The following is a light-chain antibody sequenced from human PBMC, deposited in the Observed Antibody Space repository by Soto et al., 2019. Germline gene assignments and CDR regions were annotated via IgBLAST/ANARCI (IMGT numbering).Light chain of an antibody. CDR3: QQRADWPIT. CDR1: QSVSSD. V-gene: IGKV3-11*01. J-gene: IGKJ5*01. CDR2: AAS. Sequence: EIVMTQSPATLSLTPGERATLSCRASQSVSSDLAWYQQKPGQAPRLLIYAASTRATGIPARFSGSRSGTDFTLTISSLEPEDFAVYYCQQRADWPITFGQGTRLEIK.